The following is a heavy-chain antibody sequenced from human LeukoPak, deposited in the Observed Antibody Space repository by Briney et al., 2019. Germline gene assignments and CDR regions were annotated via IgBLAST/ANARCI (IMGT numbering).Heavy chain of an antibody. J-gene: IGHJ4*02. Sequence: PSETLSLTCTVSGGSISSSSYYWGWIRQPPGKGLEWIGSMYYSGSTYYNPSLRSRVTISVDTSKNQFSLKLSSVTAADAAVYYCARGQWLVRYWGQGTLVTVSS. V-gene: IGHV4-39*01. CDR3: ARGQWLVRY. CDR1: GGSISSSSYY. D-gene: IGHD6-19*01. CDR2: MYYSGST.